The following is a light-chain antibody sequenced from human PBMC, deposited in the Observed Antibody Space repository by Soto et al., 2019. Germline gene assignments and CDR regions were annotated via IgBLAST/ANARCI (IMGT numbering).Light chain of an antibody. CDR1: SSDVGGYNY. CDR3: SSYISSSTLVV. J-gene: IGLJ2*01. CDR2: HVS. V-gene: IGLV2-14*01. Sequence: QSVLTQPASVSGSPVQSITISCTGPSSDVGGYNYVSWYQQHPGKAPKLMIYHVSNRPSGVSNRFSGPKSGNTASLTISGLQPEDEAAYSCSSYISSSTLVVFGGGPKLTVL.